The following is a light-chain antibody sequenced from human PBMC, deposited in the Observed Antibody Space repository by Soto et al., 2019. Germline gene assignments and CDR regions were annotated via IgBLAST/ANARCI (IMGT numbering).Light chain of an antibody. CDR2: GAS. V-gene: IGKV3-15*01. J-gene: IGKJ1*01. CDR3: QQYNNWPQT. Sequence: MTLCAATLSESQGERATLSCRASQTINNNVAWYQLKDGQVPRLVIYGASTRATDIPARFTGSGSGTEFTLTISSLQSEDFAEYHCQQYNNWPQTFGQGTKVDIK. CDR1: QTINNN.